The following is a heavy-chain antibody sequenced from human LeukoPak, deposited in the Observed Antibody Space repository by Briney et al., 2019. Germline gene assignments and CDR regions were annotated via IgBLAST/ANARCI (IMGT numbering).Heavy chain of an antibody. D-gene: IGHD2/OR15-2a*01. V-gene: IGHV3-74*01. J-gene: IGHJ4*02. CDR1: GFTFGNYW. CDR3: ASTNRLDN. CDR2: INSDGSST. Sequence: GGSLRLSCAASGFTFGNYWMHWVRQAPGKGPVWVSRINSDGSSTNYADSVKGRCSISRDNAKNTLYLQMNSLTVEDTAGYYCASTNRLDNWGQGTLVTVSS.